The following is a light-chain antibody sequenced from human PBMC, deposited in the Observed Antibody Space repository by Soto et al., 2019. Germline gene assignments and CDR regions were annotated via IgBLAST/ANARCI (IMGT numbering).Light chain of an antibody. CDR3: QQYYKYST. Sequence: DIQMTQSPSTLYASVGDRVTITCRASQTISSWLAWYRQKPGKAPDLLIYDASNLQSGVPASFSGSESRTEFTLAIASLQPDDFAPYYCQQYYKYSTFGQGTKVEVK. J-gene: IGKJ1*01. CDR1: QTISSW. V-gene: IGKV1-5*01. CDR2: DAS.